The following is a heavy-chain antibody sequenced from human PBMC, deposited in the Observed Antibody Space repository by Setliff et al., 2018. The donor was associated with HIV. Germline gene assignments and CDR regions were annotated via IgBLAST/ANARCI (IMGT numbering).Heavy chain of an antibody. Sequence: ASVKVSCKASGYTHTELSIHWVRQAPGQGLEWMGWISPDNGDTTIPQRFQGRVTMTRDTPINTAYLELSGLRSDDTAVYLCARQLSNSFNYWGQGTLVTVSS. CDR1: GYTHTELS. CDR2: ISPDNGDT. V-gene: IGHV1-2*02. D-gene: IGHD1-1*01. CDR3: ARQLSNSFNY. J-gene: IGHJ4*02.